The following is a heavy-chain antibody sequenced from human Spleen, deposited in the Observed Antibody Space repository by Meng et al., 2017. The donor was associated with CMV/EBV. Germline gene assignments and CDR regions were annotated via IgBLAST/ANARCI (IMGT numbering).Heavy chain of an antibody. CDR2: IYYSGST. J-gene: IGHJ6*02. CDR3: ASYVYYDFWSGYYFGDYYYGMDV. D-gene: IGHD3-3*01. CDR1: GGSISSYY. Sequence: GSLRLSCTVAGGSISSYYWSWIRQPPGKGLEWIGYIYYSGSTNYNPSLKSRVTISVDTSKNQFSLKLSSVTAADTAVYYCASYVYYDFWSGYYFGDYYYGMDVWGQGTTVTVSS. V-gene: IGHV4-59*08.